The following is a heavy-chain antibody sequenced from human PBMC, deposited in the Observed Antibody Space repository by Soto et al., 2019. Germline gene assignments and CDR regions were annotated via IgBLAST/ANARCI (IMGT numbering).Heavy chain of an antibody. V-gene: IGHV3-7*03. Sequence: AGPLSLSGQPSGFIFGVFWLAWVRQPPGKGLEGVAGITPEGTRGFNVDSVQGRFKISRDDAKNSVFLQMISLRAEDTAVYYCARGESSGWYLGIWGQGTLVTVS. D-gene: IGHD6-19*01. CDR2: ITPEGTRG. CDR3: ARGESSGWYLGI. CDR1: GFIFGVFW. J-gene: IGHJ4*02.